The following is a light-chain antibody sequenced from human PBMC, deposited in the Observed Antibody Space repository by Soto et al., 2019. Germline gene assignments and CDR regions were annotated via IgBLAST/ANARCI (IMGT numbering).Light chain of an antibody. V-gene: IGKV2-28*01. CDR1: QSLLHTNGYNY. J-gene: IGKJ2*01. CDR2: LGS. Sequence: DIVMTQSPLSLTVTPGESASISCWSSQSLLHTNGYNYFDWYLQKPGQSPQLLIYLGSNRASGVPDRFSGRGSGTDFTLRISRVEADDVGVYYCMQALQTPLTFGQGTKLEIK. CDR3: MQALQTPLT.